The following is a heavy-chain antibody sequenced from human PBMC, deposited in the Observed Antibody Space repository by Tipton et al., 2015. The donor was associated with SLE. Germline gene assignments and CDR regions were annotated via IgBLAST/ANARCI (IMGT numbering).Heavy chain of an antibody. D-gene: IGHD3-10*01. V-gene: IGHV3-23*03. CDR3: ARDTTSGYYGMDV. CDR1: GFTFSSYA. Sequence: GSLRLSCAASGFTFSSYAMSWVRQAPGKGLEWVSVIYSGGSTYYADSVKGRFTISRDNSKNTLYLQMNSLRAEDTAVYYCARDTTSGYYGMDVWGQGTTVTVSS. CDR2: IYSGGST. J-gene: IGHJ6*02.